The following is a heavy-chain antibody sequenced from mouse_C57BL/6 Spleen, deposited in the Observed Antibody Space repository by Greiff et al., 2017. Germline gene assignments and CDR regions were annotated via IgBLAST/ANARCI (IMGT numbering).Heavy chain of an antibody. Sequence: EVQLQQSGAELVRPGASVKLSCTASGFNIKDDYMHWVKQRPEQGLEWIGWIDPENGDTEYASKFQGKATITADTSSNTAYLQLSSLTSEDTAVYYCTTSNWYAMDYWGQGTSVTVSS. V-gene: IGHV14-4*01. CDR1: GFNIKDDY. CDR2: IDPENGDT. CDR3: TTSNWYAMDY. D-gene: IGHD2-5*01. J-gene: IGHJ4*01.